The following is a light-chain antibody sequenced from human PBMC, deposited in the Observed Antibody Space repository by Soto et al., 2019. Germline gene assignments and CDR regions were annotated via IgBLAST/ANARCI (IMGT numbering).Light chain of an antibody. J-gene: IGLJ2*01. CDR3: SSYTSISTLRVL. Sequence: QSALTQPASVSGSPGQSITISCTGTSSDVAYNSVSWYQHHPGKAPKLMIYEVSNRPSGVSNRFSGSKSGNTASLTISGLQAEDEADYYCSSYTSISTLRVLFGGGTKLTVL. CDR1: SSDVAYNS. V-gene: IGLV2-14*01. CDR2: EVS.